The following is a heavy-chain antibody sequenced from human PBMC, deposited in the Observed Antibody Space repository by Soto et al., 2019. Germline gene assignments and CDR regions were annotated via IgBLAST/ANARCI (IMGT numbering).Heavy chain of an antibody. CDR3: ARDTSTVTLGFDY. D-gene: IGHD4-17*01. J-gene: IGHJ4*02. Sequence: GIRRISQDPGQGLEWMGWISAYNGNTNYAQKLQGRVTMTTDTSTSTAYMELRSLRSDDTAVYYCARDTSTVTLGFDYWGQGTLVTVSS. CDR2: ISAYNGNT. V-gene: IGHV1-18*04. CDR1: G.